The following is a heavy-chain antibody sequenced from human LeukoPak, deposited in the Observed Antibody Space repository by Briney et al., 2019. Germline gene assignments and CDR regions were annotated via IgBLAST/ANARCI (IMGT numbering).Heavy chain of an antibody. Sequence: PSETLSLTCTVSGGSISSSSYYWGWIRQPPGKGLEWLGSIYYSGSTYYNPSLKSRVTLSVDTSKNQFSPKLSSVTRADTAVYYCAGLAFRRYSYGYGGKPVYWGQGTLVTVSS. V-gene: IGHV4-39*01. J-gene: IGHJ4*02. D-gene: IGHD5-18*01. CDR1: GGSISSSSYY. CDR2: IYYSGST. CDR3: AGLAFRRYSYGYGGKPVY.